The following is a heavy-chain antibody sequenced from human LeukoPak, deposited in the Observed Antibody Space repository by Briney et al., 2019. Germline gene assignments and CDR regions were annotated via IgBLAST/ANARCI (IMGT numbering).Heavy chain of an antibody. D-gene: IGHD3-22*01. CDR3: ARVTGDSSGYYYLDY. CDR1: GGSISSSSYY. Sequence: SETLSLTCTVSGGSISSSSYYWGWIRQPPGKGLEWIGSIYYSGSTYYNPSPKSRVTISVDTSKNQFSLKLSSVTAADTTVYYCARVTGDSSGYYYLDYWGQGTLVTVSS. V-gene: IGHV4-39*01. J-gene: IGHJ4*02. CDR2: IYYSGST.